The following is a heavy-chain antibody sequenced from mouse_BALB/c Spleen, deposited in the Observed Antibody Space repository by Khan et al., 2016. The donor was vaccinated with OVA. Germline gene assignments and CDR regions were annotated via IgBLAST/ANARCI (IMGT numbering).Heavy chain of an antibody. CDR2: INPHIGET. CDR1: GYSFTGYF. J-gene: IGHJ2*01. V-gene: IGHV1-20*02. D-gene: IGHD1-1*01. CDR3: ARVYRSDFDY. Sequence: EVELVESGPELVKPGASVKISCKASGYSFTGYFMNWVMQSHGKSLEWIGRINPHIGETLYNPKFKGKATLTVDESSSTAHMELRSLASEDSAVYYCARVYRSDFDYWDQGTTLTVSS.